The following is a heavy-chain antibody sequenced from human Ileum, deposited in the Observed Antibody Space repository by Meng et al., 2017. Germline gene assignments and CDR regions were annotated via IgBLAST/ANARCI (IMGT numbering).Heavy chain of an antibody. J-gene: IGHJ5*02. CDR2: INHSGST. CDR3: ARGGPWFDP. Sequence: GRRQQCVAVMLKPSETLSLTCAGYGGSFSGYYWSWIRQPPGKGLEWIGEINHSGSTNYNPSLKRRVTISVDTSKNQFSLKLSSVTAADTAVYYCARGGPWFDPWGQGTLVTVSS. CDR1: GGSFSGYY. V-gene: IGHV4-34*01.